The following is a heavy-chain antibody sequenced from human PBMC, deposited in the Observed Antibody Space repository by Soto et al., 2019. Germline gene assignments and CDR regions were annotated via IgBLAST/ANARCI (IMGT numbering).Heavy chain of an antibody. Sequence: PGESLKISCHGSGYNFASYWISWVRQMPGKGLEWMGRIDPIDSYTNYSPSFQGHVTISADKSISTAYLQWSSLKASDTAMYYCARRYCSSASCPRNYYGMDVWGQATTGTVSS. V-gene: IGHV5-10-1*01. CDR1: GYNFASYW. CDR2: IDPIDSYT. CDR3: ARRYCSSASCPRNYYGMDV. J-gene: IGHJ6*02. D-gene: IGHD2-2*01.